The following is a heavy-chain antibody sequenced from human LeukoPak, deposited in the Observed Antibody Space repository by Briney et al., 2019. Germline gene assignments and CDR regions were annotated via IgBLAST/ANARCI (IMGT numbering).Heavy chain of an antibody. D-gene: IGHD2-2*01. CDR1: GGSISSYY. CDR2: IYTSGST. J-gene: IGHJ3*02. CDR3: ARDRIARCSSTSCWGVDDAFDI. Sequence: SETLSLTCTVSGGSISSYYWSWIRQPAGKGLEWIGRIYTSGSTNYNPSLKSRVTMSVDTSKNQFSLKLSSVTAADTAVYYCARDRIARCSSTSCWGVDDAFDIWGQGTMVTVSS. V-gene: IGHV4-4*07.